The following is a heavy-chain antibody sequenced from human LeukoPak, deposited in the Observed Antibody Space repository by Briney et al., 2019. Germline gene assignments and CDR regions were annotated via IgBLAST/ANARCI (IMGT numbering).Heavy chain of an antibody. J-gene: IGHJ4*02. V-gene: IGHV3-23*01. Sequence: GGSLRLSCAASGFNLANHAMSWVRQTPGKGLEWVSAISGGGDITYYADSVTGRFTISRDNPKDTLFLQMHSLRPGDTAVYYCVREDTPATANYWGQGTLVTISS. CDR1: GFNLANHA. CDR2: ISGGGDIT. D-gene: IGHD2-21*02. CDR3: VREDTPATANY.